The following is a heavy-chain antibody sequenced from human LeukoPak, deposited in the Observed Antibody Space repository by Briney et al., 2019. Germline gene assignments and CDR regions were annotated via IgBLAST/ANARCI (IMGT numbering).Heavy chain of an antibody. V-gene: IGHV4-39*07. CDR1: GGSISRSNYY. J-gene: IGHJ5*02. CDR3: ARELRLGELSLYPGVRNWFDP. Sequence: PSETLSLTCTVSGGSISRSNYYWGWIRQPPGKGLEWIGTIYYSGSTYYNPSLKSRVTISLDTSKNQFSLKLSSVTAADTAVYYCARELRLGELSLYPGVRNWFDPWGQGTLVTVSS. D-gene: IGHD3-16*02. CDR2: IYYSGST.